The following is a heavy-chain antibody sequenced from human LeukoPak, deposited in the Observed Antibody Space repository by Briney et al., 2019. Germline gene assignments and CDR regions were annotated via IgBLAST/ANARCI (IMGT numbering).Heavy chain of an antibody. J-gene: IGHJ4*02. V-gene: IGHV3-48*04. Sequence: GGSLRLSCAASGFTFSSYSTNWVRQAPGKGLVWISYISRTSSAIYYADSVKGRFTISRDNAKNSLYLQMNSLRAEDTAVYYCARDEDSSGWFSNFDYWGQGTLVTVSS. CDR1: GFTFSSYS. CDR3: ARDEDSSGWFSNFDY. CDR2: ISRTSSAI. D-gene: IGHD6-19*01.